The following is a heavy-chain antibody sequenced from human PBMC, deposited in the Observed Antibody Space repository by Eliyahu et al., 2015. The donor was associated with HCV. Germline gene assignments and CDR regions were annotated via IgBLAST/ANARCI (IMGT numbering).Heavy chain of an antibody. CDR1: GYTXXDFD. V-gene: IGHV1-8*02. CDR3: ARGVLDRDYRINXFGP. D-gene: IGHD4-17*01. J-gene: IGHJ5*02. CDR2: MNPNSGNT. Sequence: QEQLVQSGAEVKKPGASVKVACEASGYTXXDFDIHWVRQAAGQGLEWMGWMNPNSGNTGYAQKFKGTITMTGNTSINAAFLELRSLRTEDTAVYFCARGVLDRDYRINXFGPWGQGTLVTVSS.